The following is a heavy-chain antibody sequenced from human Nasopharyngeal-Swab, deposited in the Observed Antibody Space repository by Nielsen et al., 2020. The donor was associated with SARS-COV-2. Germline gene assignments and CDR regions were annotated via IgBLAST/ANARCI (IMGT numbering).Heavy chain of an antibody. CDR2: IYTSGST. CDR3: ARGVGEDKTYYFDY. J-gene: IGHJ4*02. D-gene: IGHD3-10*01. V-gene: IGHV4-61*02. Sequence: SQTLSLTCTVSGGSISSGSYYWSWLRQPAGKGLEWIGRIYTSGSTNYNPTLKSRVTISVDTSKNQFSLKLSSVTAADTAVYYCARGVGEDKTYYFDYWGQGTLVTVSS. CDR1: GGSISSGSYY.